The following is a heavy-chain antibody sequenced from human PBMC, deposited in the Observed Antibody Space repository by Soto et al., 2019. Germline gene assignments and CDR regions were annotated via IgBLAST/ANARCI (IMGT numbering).Heavy chain of an antibody. V-gene: IGHV1-2*04. J-gene: IGHJ4*02. CDR3: ARACAPAGVPAEKKAYYEH. Sequence: SSVKVSCKAPGYTFTGYYMHWVRPAPGQGLEWMGWINPNSGGTNYAQKFQGWVTMTRDTSISTAYMELGRLRSDAAAVYYCARACAPAGVPAEKKAYYEHWVQGTL. CDR1: GYTFTGYY. CDR2: INPNSGGT. D-gene: IGHD2-2*01.